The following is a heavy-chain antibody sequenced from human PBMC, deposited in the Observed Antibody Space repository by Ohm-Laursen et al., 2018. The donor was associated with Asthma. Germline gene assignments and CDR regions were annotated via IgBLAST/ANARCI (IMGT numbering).Heavy chain of an antibody. V-gene: IGHV3-23*01. D-gene: IGHD3-9*01. CDR3: AKDDTTYSDILTGYSDY. CDR2: ISVGGSK. CDR1: GFTFNNYA. J-gene: IGHJ4*02. Sequence: SLRLSCSASGFTFNNYAMIWVRQAPGKGLEWVSGISVGGSKYYGDSVKGRFTVSRDNSKSTLYLHMNSVRAEDTAAYYCAKDDTTYSDILTGYSDYWGQGTLVTVSS.